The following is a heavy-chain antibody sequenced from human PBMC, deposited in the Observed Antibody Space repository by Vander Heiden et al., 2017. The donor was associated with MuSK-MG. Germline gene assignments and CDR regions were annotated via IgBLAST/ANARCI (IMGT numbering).Heavy chain of an antibody. CDR1: GGSFSGYY. Sequence: QVQLQQWGAGLLKPSETLSLTCAVYGGSFSGYYWSWIRQPPGKGLEWIGEINHSGSTNDNPSLKSRVTISVDTSKNQFSLKLSSVTAADTAVYYCASRHGDAFDIWGQGTMVTVSS. V-gene: IGHV4-34*01. J-gene: IGHJ3*02. CDR2: INHSGST. CDR3: ASRHGDAFDI.